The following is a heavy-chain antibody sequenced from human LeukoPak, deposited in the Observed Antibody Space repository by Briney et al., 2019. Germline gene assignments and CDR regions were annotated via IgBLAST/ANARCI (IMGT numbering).Heavy chain of an antibody. J-gene: IGHJ4*02. Sequence: GGSLRLSCAASGFTFSSYGMHWVRQAPGKGLEWVAVIWYDGSNKYYADSVKGRFTISRDNSKNTLYLQMNSLRAEDTAVYYCAKVHYYDSGSYRYYFDYWDQGTLVTVSS. CDR2: IWYDGSNK. CDR3: AKVHYYDSGSYRYYFDY. CDR1: GFTFSSYG. V-gene: IGHV3-33*06. D-gene: IGHD3-10*01.